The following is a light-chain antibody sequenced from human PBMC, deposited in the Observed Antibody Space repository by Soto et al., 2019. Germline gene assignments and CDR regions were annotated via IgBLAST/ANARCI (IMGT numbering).Light chain of an antibody. Sequence: QSALTQPVSVSGSPGQSITISCTGTTSDIGRYNLVSWYQQYPGKAPKLILYEDIERPSGVSNRFSGSKSGNTASLTISGLLTEDEADYYCCSYAGGTSVVFGGGTKVTVL. CDR2: EDI. J-gene: IGLJ2*01. CDR1: TSDIGRYNL. V-gene: IGLV2-23*01. CDR3: CSYAGGTSVV.